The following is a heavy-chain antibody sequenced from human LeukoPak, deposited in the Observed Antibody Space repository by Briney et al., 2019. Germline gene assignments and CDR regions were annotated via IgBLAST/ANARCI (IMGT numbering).Heavy chain of an antibody. J-gene: IGHJ4*02. V-gene: IGHV4-38-2*02. D-gene: IGHD4-17*01. CDR3: ARAGYGDSDFDY. Sequence: PSETLSLTCTVSGYSISTSYYWGWIRQPPGKGLEWIGSIYHSGNTYYNPSLKSRVTISVDTSKNQFSLKLNSVTAADTAVYYCARAGYGDSDFDYWGQGTLVTVSS. CDR2: IYHSGNT. CDR1: GYSISTSYY.